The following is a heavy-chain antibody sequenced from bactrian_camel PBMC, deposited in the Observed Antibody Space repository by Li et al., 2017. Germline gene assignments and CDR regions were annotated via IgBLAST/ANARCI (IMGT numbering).Heavy chain of an antibody. CDR2: IDHDGIT. D-gene: IGHD6*01. Sequence: HVQLVESGGGSVQAGGSLRLSCVLSGWIYGSYCFGWFRQAPGQEREGVAAIDHDGITSYAESVKGRFTISEDNAKNTLYLQMNSLKAEDTDMYYCAAVRYGVTWYPLCRARSADFGYWGQGTQVTVS. J-gene: IGHJ6*01. V-gene: IGHV3S53*01. CDR3: AAVRYGVTWYPLCRARSADFGY. CDR1: GWIYGSYC.